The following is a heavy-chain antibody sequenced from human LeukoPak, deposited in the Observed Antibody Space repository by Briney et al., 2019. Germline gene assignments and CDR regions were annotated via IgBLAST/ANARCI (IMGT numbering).Heavy chain of an antibody. V-gene: IGHV1-2*02. Sequence: ASVKVPCKASGYTFTGYYMHWVRQAPGQGLEWMGWINPNSGGTNYAQKFQGRVTMTRDTSISTAYMELSRLRSDDTAVYYCARGSRVTGSGSSPNWGQGTLVTVSS. CDR3: ARGSRVTGSGSSPN. J-gene: IGHJ4*02. D-gene: IGHD3-10*01. CDR2: INPNSGGT. CDR1: GYTFTGYY.